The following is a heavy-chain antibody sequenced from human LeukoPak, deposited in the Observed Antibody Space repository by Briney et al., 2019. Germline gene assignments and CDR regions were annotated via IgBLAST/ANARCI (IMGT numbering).Heavy chain of an antibody. J-gene: IGHJ4*02. V-gene: IGHV3-48*03. CDR1: GFTFSSYE. CDR3: ARTEDWLFGFGDY. Sequence: AGGSLRLSCAASGFTFSSYEMNWVRQAPGKGLEWVSYISSSGSTIYYADSVKGRFTISRDNAKNSLYLQMNSLRAEDTAVYYCARTEDWLFGFGDYWGQGTLVTVSS. CDR2: ISSSGSTI. D-gene: IGHD3/OR15-3a*01.